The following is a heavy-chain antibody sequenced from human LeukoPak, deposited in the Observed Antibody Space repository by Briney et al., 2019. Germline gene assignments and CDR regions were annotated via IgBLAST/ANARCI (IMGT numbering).Heavy chain of an antibody. CDR2: ISWNSGSI. J-gene: IGHJ4*02. D-gene: IGHD6-13*01. V-gene: IGHV3-9*01. CDR1: GFTFDDYA. Sequence: GRSLRLSCAASGFTFDDYAMHWVRHAPGKGLEWVSGISWNSGSIGYADSVKGRFTISRDNAKNSLYLQMNSLRAEDTALYYCAKDWSYSSSWYDYWGQGTLVTVSS. CDR3: AKDWSYSSSWYDY.